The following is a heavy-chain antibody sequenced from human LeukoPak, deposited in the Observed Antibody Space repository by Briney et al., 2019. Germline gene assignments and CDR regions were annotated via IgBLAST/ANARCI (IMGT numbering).Heavy chain of an antibody. CDR3: AKGAGGWQWIAYYFEN. CDR2: MYSGGST. CDR1: GFSVSNNY. J-gene: IGHJ4*02. D-gene: IGHD6-19*01. V-gene: IGHV3-53*01. Sequence: PGGSLRLSCAASGFSVSNNYMSWVRQAPGKGLEWISVMYSGGSTYYVDSVKGRFTISRDNSKNTLYLQMDSLRVEDTAVYYCAKGAGGWQWIAYYFENWGQGTLVTVSS.